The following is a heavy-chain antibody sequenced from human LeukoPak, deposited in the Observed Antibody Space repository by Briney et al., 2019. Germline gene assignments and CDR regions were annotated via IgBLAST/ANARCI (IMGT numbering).Heavy chain of an antibody. CDR1: GFTFSGYS. D-gene: IGHD4-23*01. V-gene: IGHV3-21*01. J-gene: IGHJ4*02. Sequence: GGSLRLSCAASGFTFSGYSMNWVRQAPGKGLEWVSIISSDSSHIYDTDSAKGRFTISRDNAKNSLYLQNNSLRTEDTAVYYCVRGATAVTRHLDYWGQGTLVTVSS. CDR2: ISSDSSHI. CDR3: VRGATAVTRHLDY.